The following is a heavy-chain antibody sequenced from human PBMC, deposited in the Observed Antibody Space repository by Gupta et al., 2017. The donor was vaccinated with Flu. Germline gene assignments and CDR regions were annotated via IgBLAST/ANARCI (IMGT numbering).Heavy chain of an antibody. CDR2: VSYDGKSQ. Sequence: RQAPGKGLEWLAVVSYDGKSQHYADSVQGRFFISRDNAKNTVYLQMDSLRPDDTGVYHCARDMAGTTSLVDFWGQGTLVTVSS. J-gene: IGHJ4*02. CDR3: ARDMAGTTSLVDF. D-gene: IGHD1-7*01. V-gene: IGHV3-30*03.